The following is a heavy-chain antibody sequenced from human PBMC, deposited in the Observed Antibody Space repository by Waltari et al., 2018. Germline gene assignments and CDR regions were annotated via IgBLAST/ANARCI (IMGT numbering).Heavy chain of an antibody. J-gene: IGHJ5*02. V-gene: IGHV4-39*07. CDR1: GGSISSTSHY. D-gene: IGHD3-3*01. Sequence: QLQLQESGPGLVKPSETLSLTCSVSGGSISSTSHYWAWIRQPPGKGLEWIGSIYSSGTTYYNLSLKSRVTLSVDTSKNQFSRKLSSVTAADTAMYFCARVARGGYYTGWFDTWGQGALVTVSS. CDR3: ARVARGGYYTGWFDT. CDR2: IYSSGTT.